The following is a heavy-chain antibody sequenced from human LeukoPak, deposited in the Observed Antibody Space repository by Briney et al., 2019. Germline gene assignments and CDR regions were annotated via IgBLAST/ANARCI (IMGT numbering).Heavy chain of an antibody. J-gene: IGHJ4*02. Sequence: GGSPRLSCAASGFTFSSYWMSWVRQAPGKGLEWVANIKHDGSEKYYVDSVKGRFTISRDNAKNSLYLQMNSLRAEDTAVYYCARFRYCSGGSCYYYFDFWGQGRLVTVSS. CDR1: GFTFSSYW. D-gene: IGHD2-15*01. CDR2: IKHDGSEK. CDR3: ARFRYCSGGSCYYYFDF. V-gene: IGHV3-7*01.